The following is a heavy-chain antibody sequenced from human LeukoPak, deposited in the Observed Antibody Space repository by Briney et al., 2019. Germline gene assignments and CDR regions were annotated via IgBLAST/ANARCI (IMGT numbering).Heavy chain of an antibody. Sequence: SETLSLTCTVSGGSISSSSYYWGWIRQPPGKGLEWIGSIYYSGSTYYNPSLKSRVTISVDTSKNQFSLKLSSVTAADTAVYYCARRQRYSSSWAFDYWGQGILVTVSS. CDR1: GGSISSSSYY. CDR2: IYYSGST. D-gene: IGHD6-13*01. J-gene: IGHJ4*02. CDR3: ARRQRYSSSWAFDY. V-gene: IGHV4-39*01.